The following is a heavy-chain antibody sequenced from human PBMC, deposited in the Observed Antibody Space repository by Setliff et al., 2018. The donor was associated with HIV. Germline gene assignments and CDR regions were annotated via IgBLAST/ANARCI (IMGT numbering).Heavy chain of an antibody. J-gene: IGHJ6*03. CDR2: LYVSGDT. V-gene: IGHV4-4*07. CDR1: DDPISSYY. CDR3: ALTGHRLLRGYMDV. Sequence: PSETLSLTCYVTDDPISSYYWSWVRQPAGKGLEWIGRLYVSGDTNYNSSLKSRVTMSLDTSKKHFSLNLKSVTAADTAVYYCALTGHRLLRGYMDVWGKGTTVTVSS. D-gene: IGHD2-15*01.